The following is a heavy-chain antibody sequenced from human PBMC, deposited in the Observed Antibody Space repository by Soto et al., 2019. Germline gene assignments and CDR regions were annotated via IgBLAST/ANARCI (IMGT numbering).Heavy chain of an antibody. V-gene: IGHV3-7*01. Sequence: EVQLVESGGGLVQPGGSLRISCKGSGFSFSSYWMSWVRQAPGKGQEWVASIKQDESEKYYVDSVKGRFTISRDNVDDSVFLHMNSLSAEDTAVYFCVRDVGFDYVNWGQGTLVTVSS. CDR1: GFSFSSYW. CDR2: IKQDESEK. D-gene: IGHD3-16*01. J-gene: IGHJ4*02. CDR3: VRDVGFDYVN.